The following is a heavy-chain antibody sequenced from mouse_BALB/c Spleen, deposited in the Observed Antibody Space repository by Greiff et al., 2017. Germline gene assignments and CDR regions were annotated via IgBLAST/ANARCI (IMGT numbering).Heavy chain of an antibody. V-gene: IGHV1-14*01. CDR1: GYTFTSYV. D-gene: IGHD2-1*01. CDR2: INPYNDGT. CDR3: AIYYGNYYYAMDY. J-gene: IGHJ4*01. Sequence: VQLKESGPELVKPGASVKMSCKASGYTFTSYVMHWVKQKPGQGLEWIGYINPYNDGTKYNEKFKGKATLTSDKSSNTAYMELSSLTSEDSAVYYCAIYYGNYYYAMDYWGQGTSVTVSS.